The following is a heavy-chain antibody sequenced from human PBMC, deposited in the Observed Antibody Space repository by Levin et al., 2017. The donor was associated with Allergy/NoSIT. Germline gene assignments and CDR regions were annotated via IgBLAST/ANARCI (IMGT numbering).Heavy chain of an antibody. CDR2: IYYSGST. CDR3: ARFDYGDYFLFVDNPLFYNSNAFDI. CDR1: GGSISSYY. Sequence: SETLSLTCTVSGGSISSYYWSWIRQPPGKGLEWIGYIYYSGSTNYNPSLKSRVTISVDTSKNQFSLKLSSVTAADTAVYYCARFDYGDYFLFVDNPLFYNSNAFDIWGQGTMVTVSS. J-gene: IGHJ3*02. V-gene: IGHV4-59*08. D-gene: IGHD4-17*01.